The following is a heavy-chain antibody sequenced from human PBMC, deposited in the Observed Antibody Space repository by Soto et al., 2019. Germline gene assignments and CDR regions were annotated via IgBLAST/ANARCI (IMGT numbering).Heavy chain of an antibody. CDR2: IIPMLGTT. D-gene: IGHD3-22*01. V-gene: IGHV1-69*01. Sequence: QVQLVQSGAEVKKPGSSVKVSCKASGGTFSDYGISWVRQAPGQGPEWMGGIIPMLGTTNYALKVQGRVSITADESTSTVFMELGSLRSEDTAVYYCARVGVVVSQYSYYYGMDVWGQGTTVTVSS. CDR1: GGTFSDYG. J-gene: IGHJ6*02. CDR3: ARVGVVVSQYSYYYGMDV.